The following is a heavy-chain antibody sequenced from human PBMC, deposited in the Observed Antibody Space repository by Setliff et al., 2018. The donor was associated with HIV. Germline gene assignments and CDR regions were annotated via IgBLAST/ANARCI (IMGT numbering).Heavy chain of an antibody. V-gene: IGHV1-46*01. CDR2: INPSGGSA. D-gene: IGHD3-22*01. CDR1: GGTFSSYI. J-gene: IGHJ4*02. CDR3: ARDGGDGSGYYYADY. Sequence: ASVKVSCKASGGTFSSYITAWVRQAPGQGLEWMGIINPSGGSAAYAEKFRGRVTMTSDTSTNTVYMELRSLRSEETAVFYCARDGGDGSGYYYADYWGQGTLVTVSS.